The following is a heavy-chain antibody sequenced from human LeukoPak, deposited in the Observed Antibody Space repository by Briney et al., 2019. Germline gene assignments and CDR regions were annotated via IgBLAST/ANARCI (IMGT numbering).Heavy chain of an antibody. CDR2: INHSGST. Sequence: SETLSLTCAVYGGSFSGYYWSWIRQPPGEGLEWIGKINHSGSTNYNPSLKSRVTISVDTSKNQFSLKLSSVTAADTAVYYCARGLNYYDSSGRKLDYWGQGTLVTVSS. CDR3: ARGLNYYDSSGRKLDY. D-gene: IGHD3-22*01. V-gene: IGHV4-34*01. CDR1: GGSFSGYY. J-gene: IGHJ4*02.